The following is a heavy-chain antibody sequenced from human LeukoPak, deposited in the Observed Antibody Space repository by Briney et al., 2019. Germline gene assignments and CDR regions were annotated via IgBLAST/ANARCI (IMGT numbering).Heavy chain of an antibody. D-gene: IGHD2-2*01. CDR2: IYYSGST. CDR3: ARDIVVVPALYYFDY. J-gene: IGHJ4*02. V-gene: IGHV4-39*02. CDR1: GGSISSSSYY. Sequence: PSETLYLTCTVSGGSISSSSYYWGWIRQPPGKGLEWIGSIYYSGSTYYNPSLKSRVTISVDTSKNQFSLKLSSVTAADTAVYYCARDIVVVPALYYFDYWGQGTLVTVSS.